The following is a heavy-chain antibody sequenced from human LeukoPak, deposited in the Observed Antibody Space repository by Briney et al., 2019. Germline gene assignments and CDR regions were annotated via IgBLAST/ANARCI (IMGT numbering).Heavy chain of an antibody. CDR2: IDYSGST. V-gene: IGHV4-59*08. D-gene: IGHD3-3*01. Sequence: SETLSLTCTVSGGSISSYYWSWIRQPPGKGLERIGYIDYSGSTNYNVSLKSRVTISIDTSKNQFSLKLSSVTAADTAVYYCARGVGFDYWGQGTLVTVSS. CDR1: GGSISSYY. J-gene: IGHJ4*02. CDR3: ARGVGFDY.